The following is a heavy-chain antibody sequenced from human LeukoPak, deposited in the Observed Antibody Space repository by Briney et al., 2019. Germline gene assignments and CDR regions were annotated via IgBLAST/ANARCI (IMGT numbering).Heavy chain of an antibody. CDR2: VDPENGEI. CDR1: GYTVTDSY. V-gene: IGHV1-69-2*01. J-gene: IGHJ4*02. Sequence: ASVKVSCKASGYTVTDSYMHWVQQAPGKGLEWMGRVDPENGEIVYAEKFQGRVTITADTSTDTAYMELGSLRSEDTAVYYCATSKYSGNHPLDYWGQGNLVTVSS. D-gene: IGHD1-26*01. CDR3: ATSKYSGNHPLDY.